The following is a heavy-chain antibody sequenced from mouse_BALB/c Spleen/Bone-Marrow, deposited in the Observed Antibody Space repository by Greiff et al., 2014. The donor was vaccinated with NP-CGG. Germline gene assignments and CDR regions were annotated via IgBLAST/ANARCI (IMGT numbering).Heavy chain of an antibody. Sequence: QVQLQQSGPGLVAPSQSLSITCTISGLSFTSYGVHWVRQPPGKGLEWLVVIWSNGSTTYNSALKSKLSISKDNSKSQVFLKMNSLQTDDTAMYYCARDGGYAMDYWGQGTSVTVSS. CDR3: ARDGGYAMDY. V-gene: IGHV2-6-1*01. CDR1: GLSFTSYG. J-gene: IGHJ4*01. CDR2: IWSNGST.